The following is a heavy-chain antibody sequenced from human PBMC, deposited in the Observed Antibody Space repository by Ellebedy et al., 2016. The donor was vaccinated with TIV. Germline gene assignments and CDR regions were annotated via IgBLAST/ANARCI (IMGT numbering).Heavy chain of an antibody. D-gene: IGHD3-16*01. CDR1: GGSMRNNF. CDR3: ARGLPAWGVLYYFDY. V-gene: IGHV4-4*07. CDR2: IYSSGSRT. J-gene: IGHJ4*02. Sequence: MPSETLSLTCIVSGGSMRNNFWNWIRQPAGKGLEWIGRIYSSGSRTNYNPSLQSRVTISVDTSKNQFYLKLSSAVAADTAVYYCARGLPAWGVLYYFDYWGQGTLVTVSS.